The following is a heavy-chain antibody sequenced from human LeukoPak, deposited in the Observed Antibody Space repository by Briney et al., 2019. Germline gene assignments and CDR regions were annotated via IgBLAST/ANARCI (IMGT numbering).Heavy chain of an antibody. V-gene: IGHV3-48*01. D-gene: IGHD1-26*01. Sequence: GGSLRLSCAVSGFTFTRHSMNWVRQAPGKGLEWVSFIGIWGSTIYYADSVKGRFTISRDNAKNSVYLQMNSLRAEDTAVYYCARDRGNSIVGSDFDSWGQGTLVTVSS. CDR3: ARDRGNSIVGSDFDS. J-gene: IGHJ4*02. CDR1: GFTFTRHS. CDR2: IGIWGSTI.